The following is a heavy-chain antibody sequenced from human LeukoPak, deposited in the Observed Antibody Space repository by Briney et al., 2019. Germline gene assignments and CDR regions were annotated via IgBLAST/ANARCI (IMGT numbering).Heavy chain of an antibody. CDR1: GFTFSSYG. Sequence: GGSLRLSCAASGFTFSSYGMHWVRQAPGKGLEWVAVISYDGSNKYYADSVKGRFTISRDNSKNTLYLQMTSLRAEDTAVYYCAKDQATDIVVVPAALYYFDYWGQGTLVTVSS. V-gene: IGHV3-30*18. D-gene: IGHD2-2*01. CDR2: ISYDGSNK. J-gene: IGHJ4*02. CDR3: AKDQATDIVVVPAALYYFDY.